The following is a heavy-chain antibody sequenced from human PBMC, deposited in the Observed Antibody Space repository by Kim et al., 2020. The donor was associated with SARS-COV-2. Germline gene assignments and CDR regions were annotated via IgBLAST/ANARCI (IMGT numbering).Heavy chain of an antibody. V-gene: IGHV3-23*03. CDR2: IISDGSST. CDR1: GLTLSSYV. D-gene: IGHD7-27*01. CDR3: AKVFNWGVFDY. Sequence: GGSLRLSCAVSGLTLSSYVMTWVRQAPGKGLEWVSVIISDGSSTIYADSVKGRFTISRENSKNTLYLQMNSLRAEDTVVYYCAKVFNWGVFDYWGQGTLV. J-gene: IGHJ4*02.